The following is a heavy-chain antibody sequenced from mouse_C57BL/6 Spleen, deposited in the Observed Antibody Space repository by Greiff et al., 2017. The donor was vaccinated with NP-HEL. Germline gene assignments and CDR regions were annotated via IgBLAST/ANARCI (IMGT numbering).Heavy chain of an antibody. CDR2: IYPGDGDT. CDR1: GYAFSSSW. V-gene: IGHV1-82*01. Sequence: VQLQQSGPELVKPGASVKISCKASGYAFSSSWMNWVKQRPGKGLEWIGRIYPGDGDTNYNGKFKGKATLTADKSSSTAYMQLSSLTSEDSAVYFCAPITTVVGGYFDVWGTGTTVTVSS. J-gene: IGHJ1*03. D-gene: IGHD1-1*01. CDR3: APITTVVGGYFDV.